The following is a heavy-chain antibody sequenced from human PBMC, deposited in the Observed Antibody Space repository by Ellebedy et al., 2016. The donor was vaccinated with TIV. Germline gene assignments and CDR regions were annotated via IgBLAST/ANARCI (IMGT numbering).Heavy chain of an antibody. Sequence: GGSLRLXXRASGFTFSKHAMSWVRQAPGKGLEWVSAISGSGLSTYYADSVKGRFTISRDNSKSTLSLQMNSLRAEDTAVYYGAKPIGQMTQFQHTLDVWGQGTTVTVSS. CDR1: GFTFSKHA. J-gene: IGHJ6*02. V-gene: IGHV3-23*01. CDR2: ISGSGLST. D-gene: IGHD2-21*01. CDR3: AKPIGQMTQFQHTLDV.